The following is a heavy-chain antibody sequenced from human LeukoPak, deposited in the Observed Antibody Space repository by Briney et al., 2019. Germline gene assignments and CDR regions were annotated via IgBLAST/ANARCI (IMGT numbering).Heavy chain of an antibody. CDR3: ATDSTYYYGSGSSGPHYFDY. Sequence: PGGSLLLSCAASGFTFSSYAMHWVRQAPGKGLEWVAVISYDGSNKYYADSVKGRFTISRDNSENTLYLQMNSLRPEDTAVYYCATDSTYYYGSGSSGPHYFDYWGQGTLVTVSS. J-gene: IGHJ4*02. CDR1: GFTFSSYA. CDR2: ISYDGSNK. D-gene: IGHD3-10*01. V-gene: IGHV3-30*17.